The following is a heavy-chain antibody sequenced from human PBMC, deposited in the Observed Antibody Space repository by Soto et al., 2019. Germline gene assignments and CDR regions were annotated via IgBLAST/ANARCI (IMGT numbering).Heavy chain of an antibody. CDR1: GGSISSDDYY. J-gene: IGHJ4*02. D-gene: IGHD1-26*01. Sequence: PSETLSLTCTVSGGSISSDDYYWSWIRQPPGKGLEWIGYIYYSGSTYYNPSLKSRVTISVDTSKNQFSLKLSSVTAADTAVYYCAREPSDFGLSGSRPYYFDYWGQGTLVTVSS. CDR3: AREPSDFGLSGSRPYYFDY. V-gene: IGHV4-30-4*01. CDR2: IYYSGST.